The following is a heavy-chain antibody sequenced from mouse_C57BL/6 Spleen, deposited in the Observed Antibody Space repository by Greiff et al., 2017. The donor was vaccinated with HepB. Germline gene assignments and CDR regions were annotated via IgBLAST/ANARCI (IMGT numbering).Heavy chain of an antibody. Sequence: VQLQQPGAELVKPGASVKLSCKASGYTFTSYWMHWVKQRPGQGLEWIGTIHPNSGSTNYNEKFKSKATLTVDKSSSTAYMQLSSLTSEDSAVYYCARRYGSSYGFDYWGQGTTLTVSS. CDR2: IHPNSGST. V-gene: IGHV1-64*01. CDR3: ARRYGSSYGFDY. D-gene: IGHD1-1*01. J-gene: IGHJ2*01. CDR1: GYTFTSYW.